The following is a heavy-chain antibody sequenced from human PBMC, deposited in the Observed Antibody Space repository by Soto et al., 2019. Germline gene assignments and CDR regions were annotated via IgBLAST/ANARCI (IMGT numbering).Heavy chain of an antibody. D-gene: IGHD1-1*01. CDR2: IYYSGST. Sequence: PSETLSLTCTVSGGSISSSSYYWGWIRQPPGKGLEWIGSIYYSGSTYYNPSLKSRVTISVDTSKNQFSLKLSSVTAADTAVYYCARRILSGLEQNWFDPWGQGTLVTVSS. CDR1: GGSISSSSYY. V-gene: IGHV4-39*01. CDR3: ARRILSGLEQNWFDP. J-gene: IGHJ5*02.